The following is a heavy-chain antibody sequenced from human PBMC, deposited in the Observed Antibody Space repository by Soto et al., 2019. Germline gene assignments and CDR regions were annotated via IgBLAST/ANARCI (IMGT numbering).Heavy chain of an antibody. CDR3: ARGDGSGSYYYYMDV. Sequence: EVQLVESGGGLVQPGGSLRLSCAASGFTFSSYSMNWVRQAPGKGLEWVSYISSSSSTIYYADSVKGRFTISRDNAKNSLYLQMTSLRAEDTAVYYCARGDGSGSYYYYMDVWGKGTTVTVSS. D-gene: IGHD3-10*01. J-gene: IGHJ6*03. V-gene: IGHV3-48*01. CDR1: GFTFSSYS. CDR2: ISSSSSTI.